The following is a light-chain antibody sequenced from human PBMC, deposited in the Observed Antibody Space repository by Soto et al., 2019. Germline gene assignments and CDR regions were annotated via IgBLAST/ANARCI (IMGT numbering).Light chain of an antibody. J-gene: IGKJ2*01. CDR1: KGMSTY. CDR2: AAS. V-gene: IGKV1-9*01. CDR3: QQLHSSPYT. Sequence: IQLTQSPASLSASVGDSVTITCRASKGMSTYLAWYQQKPGQAPKLLIYAASTLQSGVPSRFSGSGSGTDFTLTISSLQPEDFATYYCQQLHSSPYTFGQGTKLDIK.